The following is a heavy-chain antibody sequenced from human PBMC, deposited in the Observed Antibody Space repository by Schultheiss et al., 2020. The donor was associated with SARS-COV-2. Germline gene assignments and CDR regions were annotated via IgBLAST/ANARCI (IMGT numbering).Heavy chain of an antibody. Sequence: GGSLRLSCAASGFTFSRYDMNWVRQAPGKGLEWVSSISSGGIPMYYGDSVKGRFTISRDNADNSLYLQMNSLRAEDTAVYYCAREEDYTLDYWGQGTLVTSPQ. CDR1: GFTFSRYD. V-gene: IGHV3-48*03. CDR2: ISSGGIPM. CDR3: AREEDYTLDY. J-gene: IGHJ4*02. D-gene: IGHD3-16*01.